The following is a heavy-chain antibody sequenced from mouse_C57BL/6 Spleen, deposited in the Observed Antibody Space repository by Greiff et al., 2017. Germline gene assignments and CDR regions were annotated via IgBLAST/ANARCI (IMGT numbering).Heavy chain of an antibody. CDR3: ARVKPSYYFDY. J-gene: IGHJ2*01. CDR2: IDPSDSYT. CDR1: GYTFTSYW. Sequence: VQLQQPGAELVRPGPSVKLSCKASGYTFTSYWMHWVKQRPGQGLEWIGVIDPSDSYTNYNQKFKGKATLTVDTSSSTAYMQLSSLTSEDSAVYYCARVKPSYYFDYWGQGTTLTVSS. V-gene: IGHV1-59*01.